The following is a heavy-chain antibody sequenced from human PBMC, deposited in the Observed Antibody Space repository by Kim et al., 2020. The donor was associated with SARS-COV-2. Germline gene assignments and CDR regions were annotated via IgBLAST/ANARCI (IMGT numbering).Heavy chain of an antibody. CDR2: WYYGSNK. J-gene: IGHJ4*02. D-gene: IGHD3-16*01. Sequence: WYYGSNKYYADSVKGRFTISRDNSKNTLYLQMNSLRAEDTAVYYCAKEGGWGQGTLVTVSS. V-gene: IGHV3-33*06. CDR3: AKEGG.